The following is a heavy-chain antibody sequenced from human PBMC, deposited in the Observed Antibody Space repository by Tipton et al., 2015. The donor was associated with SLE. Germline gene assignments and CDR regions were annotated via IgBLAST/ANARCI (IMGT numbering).Heavy chain of an antibody. V-gene: IGHV4-59*11. CDR2: IYYSGST. CDR1: GGSISSHY. J-gene: IGHJ3*02. Sequence: TLSLTCTVSGGSISSHYWSWIRQPPGKGLEWIGYIYYSGSTNYNPSLKSRVTISVDTSKNQFSLKLSSVTAADTAVYYCARETPQWLSLVGAFDIWGQGTMVTVSS. CDR3: ARETPQWLSLVGAFDI. D-gene: IGHD3-16*02.